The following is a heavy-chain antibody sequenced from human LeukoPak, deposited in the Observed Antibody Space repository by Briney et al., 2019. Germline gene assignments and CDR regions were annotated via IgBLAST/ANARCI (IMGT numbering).Heavy chain of an antibody. CDR2: IYYSGST. CDR3: ARALAAAGLTYGFDP. CDR1: GGSISSYY. V-gene: IGHV4-59*01. Sequence: PSETLSLTCTVSGGSISSYYWSWIRQPPWKGLEWIGYIYYSGSTNYNPSLKSRVTISVDTSKNQFSLKLSSVTAADTAVYYCARALAAAGLTYGFDPWGQGTLVTVSS. J-gene: IGHJ5*02. D-gene: IGHD6-13*01.